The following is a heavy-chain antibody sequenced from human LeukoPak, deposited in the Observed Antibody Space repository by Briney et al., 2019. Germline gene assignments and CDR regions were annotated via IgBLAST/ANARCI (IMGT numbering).Heavy chain of an antibody. J-gene: IGHJ4*02. Sequence: GGSLRLSCAASGFTFSSYSMNWVRPAPGKGRVWVSYISSSSSYIYYADSVRGRFTISRDNAKNSLYLQMNSLRAEDTAVYYCARGEELDAIVTSAFDYWGQGTLVTVSS. D-gene: IGHD5-18*01. CDR3: ARGEELDAIVTSAFDY. CDR1: GFTFSSYS. CDR2: ISSSSSYI. V-gene: IGHV3-21*01.